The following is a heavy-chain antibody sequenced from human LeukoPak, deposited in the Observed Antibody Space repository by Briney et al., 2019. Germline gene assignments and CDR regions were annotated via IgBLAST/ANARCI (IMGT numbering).Heavy chain of an antibody. D-gene: IGHD3-16*02. J-gene: IGHJ4*02. CDR1: GGTFSSYA. CDR2: IIPILGIA. V-gene: IGHV1-69*04. CDR3: ARESDRDYVWGSYRSFDY. Sequence: ASVKVSCKASGGTFSSYAISWVRQAPGQGLEWMGRIIPILGIANYAQKFQGRVTITADKSTSTAYMELSSLRSEDTAVYYCARESDRDYVWGSYRSFDYWGQGTLVTVSS.